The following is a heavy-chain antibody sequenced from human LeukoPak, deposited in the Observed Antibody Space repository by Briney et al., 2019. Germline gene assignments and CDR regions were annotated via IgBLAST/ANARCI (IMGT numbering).Heavy chain of an antibody. V-gene: IGHV3-23*01. CDR1: GFTFRSYA. Sequence: GGSLRLSCAASGFTFRSYAMGWVRQSPGKGLEWVSSISGGGGGTYYAEFVKGRFTISRDNSKNTLCLQMNSLRAEDTAVYYCTIVEYCGGDCYPWGQGTLVTVSS. CDR3: TIVEYCGGDCYP. CDR2: ISGGGGGT. D-gene: IGHD2-21*02. J-gene: IGHJ5*02.